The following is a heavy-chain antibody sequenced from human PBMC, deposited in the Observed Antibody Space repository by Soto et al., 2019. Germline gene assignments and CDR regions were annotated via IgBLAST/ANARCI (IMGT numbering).Heavy chain of an antibody. CDR1: GGSFSGYY. D-gene: IGHD5-18*01. Sequence: SETLSLTCAVYGGSFSGYYWSWIRQPPGKGLEWIGEINHSGSTNYNPSLKSRVTISVDTSKNQFSLKLSSVTAADTAVYYCARGRKGARGYSYGYYYYYYMDVWGKGTTVTVSS. CDR3: ARGRKGARGYSYGYYYYYYMDV. V-gene: IGHV4-34*01. J-gene: IGHJ6*03. CDR2: INHSGST.